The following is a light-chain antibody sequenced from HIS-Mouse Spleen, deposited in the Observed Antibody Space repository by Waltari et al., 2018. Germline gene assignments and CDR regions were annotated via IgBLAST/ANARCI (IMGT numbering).Light chain of an antibody. CDR3: YSTDSSGNHRV. CDR2: EDS. Sequence: SYELTQPPSVSVSPGQTARITCSGDALPKKYAYWYQQKSGQAPVLVIYEDSKRPSGIPERFSGSSLGTMASLTSSGAQVEDEADYYCYSTDSSGNHRVFGGGTKLTVL. V-gene: IGLV3-10*01. J-gene: IGLJ2*01. CDR1: ALPKKY.